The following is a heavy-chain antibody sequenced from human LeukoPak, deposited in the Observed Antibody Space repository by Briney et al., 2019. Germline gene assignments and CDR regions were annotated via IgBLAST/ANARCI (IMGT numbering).Heavy chain of an antibody. D-gene: IGHD2-15*01. J-gene: IGHJ4*02. Sequence: SETLSLTCSVPDGSIFSSDCHWGWIRQFPGKGLKWIGTMYYSGSTHYTPSLKSRVTISADTSKKQFFLKLSSVTAADTAVYYCAVEVADRGYLFVYWGQGTLVTVSS. CDR3: AVEVADRGYLFVY. CDR1: DGSIFSSDCH. CDR2: MYYSGST. V-gene: IGHV4-39*01.